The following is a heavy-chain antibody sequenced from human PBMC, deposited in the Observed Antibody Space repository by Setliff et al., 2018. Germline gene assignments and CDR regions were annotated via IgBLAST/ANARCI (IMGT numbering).Heavy chain of an antibody. J-gene: IGHJ4*02. CDR2: IYPGDSDT. V-gene: IGHV5-51*01. Sequence: GESLKISCKGSGYSFTSYWIGWVRQMPGKGLEWMGIIYPGDSDTRYSPSFQGQVTISADKSSSTAYLQWSSLKASDTAMYYCARQEPKAGELLLFYAFDIWGTVDYDYWGQGTLVTVSS. CDR3: ARQEPKAGELLLFYAFDIWGTVDYDY. CDR1: GYSFTSYW. D-gene: IGHD1-26*01.